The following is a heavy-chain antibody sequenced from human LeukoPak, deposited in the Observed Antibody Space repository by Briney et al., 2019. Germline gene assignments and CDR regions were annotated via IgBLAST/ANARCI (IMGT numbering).Heavy chain of an antibody. CDR1: GYTFTSSW. V-gene: IGHV5-51*01. CDR3: ARGVPASGGWYFDL. Sequence: NPGESLKISCQVSGYTFTSSWIGWLRQMPGKGLEWMGIIYPADSDTRYKPSFQGQVIISADKSISTAYLQWSSLKASDTAVYYCARGVPASGGWYFDLWGRGTLVTVSS. J-gene: IGHJ2*01. CDR2: IYPADSDT. D-gene: IGHD2-2*01.